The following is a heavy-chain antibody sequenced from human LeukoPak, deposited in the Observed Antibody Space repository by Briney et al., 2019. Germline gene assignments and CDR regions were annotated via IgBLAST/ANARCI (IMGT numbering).Heavy chain of an antibody. J-gene: IGHJ3*02. CDR2: IYYSGST. D-gene: IGHD4-17*01. Sequence: SETLSLTCTVSGGSISSYYWSWIRQPPGKGLEWIGYIYYSGSTNYNPSLKSRVTISVDTSKNQFSLKLSSVTAADRAVYYCARGDYDAFDIWGQGTMVTVSS. V-gene: IGHV4-59*01. CDR3: ARGDYDAFDI. CDR1: GGSISSYY.